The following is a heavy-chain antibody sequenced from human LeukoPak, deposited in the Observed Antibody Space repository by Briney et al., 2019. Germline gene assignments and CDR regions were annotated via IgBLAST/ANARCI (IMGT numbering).Heavy chain of an antibody. CDR2: IYHSGST. CDR3: ASQPRDSSSWDGSFGRGSAVDY. J-gene: IGHJ4*02. V-gene: IGHV4-38-2*01. CDR1: GYSISSGYY. D-gene: IGHD6-13*01. Sequence: SEPLSLTCAVPGYSISSGYYWGWIRQPPGKGLEWIGSIYHSGSTYYNPSLKSRVTISVDTSKDQFSLKMSSVTAADTAVYYCASQPRDSSSWDGSFGRGSAVDYWGQGTLVTVSS.